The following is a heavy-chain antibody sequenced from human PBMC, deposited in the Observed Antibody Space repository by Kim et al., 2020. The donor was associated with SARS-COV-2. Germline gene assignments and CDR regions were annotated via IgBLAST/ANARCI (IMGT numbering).Heavy chain of an antibody. CDR2: IYYSGST. V-gene: IGHV4-39*01. D-gene: IGHD4-17*01. Sequence: SETLSLTCTVSGGSISSSSYYWGWIRQPPGKGLEWIGSIYYSGSTYYNPSLKSRVTISVDTSKNQFSLKLSSVTAADTAVYYCARQGLYGYFDYWGQGTL. CDR1: GGSISSSSYY. J-gene: IGHJ4*02. CDR3: ARQGLYGYFDY.